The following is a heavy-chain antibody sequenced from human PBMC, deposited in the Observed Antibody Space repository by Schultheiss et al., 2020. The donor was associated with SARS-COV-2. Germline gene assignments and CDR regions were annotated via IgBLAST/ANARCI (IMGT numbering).Heavy chain of an antibody. D-gene: IGHD6-19*01. V-gene: IGHV3-9*01. CDR1: GFTFSSYA. Sequence: SLKISCAASGFTFSSYAMHWVRQAPGKGLEWVSGISWNSGSIGYADSVKGRFTISRDNAKNSLYLQMNSLRAEDTAVYYCAKEVAVAGSFDYWGQGTLVTVSS. J-gene: IGHJ4*02. CDR2: ISWNSGSI. CDR3: AKEVAVAGSFDY.